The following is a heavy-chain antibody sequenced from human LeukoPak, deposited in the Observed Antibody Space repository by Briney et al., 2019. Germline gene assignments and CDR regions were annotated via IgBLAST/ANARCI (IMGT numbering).Heavy chain of an antibody. J-gene: IGHJ6*04. CDR2: ISGDGGST. CDR1: GFTFDDNA. Sequence: GGSLRLSCAASGFTFDDNAMHWVRQAPGKGLEWVSLISGDGGSTYYADSVKGRFTISRDNSKNSLYLQMNSLRTEDTALYYCAKDFAYWGLMDVWGKGTTVTVSS. D-gene: IGHD7-27*01. V-gene: IGHV3-43*02. CDR3: AKDFAYWGLMDV.